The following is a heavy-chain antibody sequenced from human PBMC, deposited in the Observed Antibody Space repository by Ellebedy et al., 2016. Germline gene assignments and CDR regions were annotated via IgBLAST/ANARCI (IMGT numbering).Heavy chain of an antibody. V-gene: IGHV4-59*12. CDR2: IYYSGST. CDR1: GGSISSYY. Sequence: SETLSLTXTVSGGSISSYYWSWIRQPPGKGLEWIGYIYYSGSTNYNPSLKSRVTISVDTSKNQFSLKLSSVTAADTAVYYCARDRNSGSYFYNWFNPWGQGTLVTVSS. D-gene: IGHD1-26*01. J-gene: IGHJ5*02. CDR3: ARDRNSGSYFYNWFNP.